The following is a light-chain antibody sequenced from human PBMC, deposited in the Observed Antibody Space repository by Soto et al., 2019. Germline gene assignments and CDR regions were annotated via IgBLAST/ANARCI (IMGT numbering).Light chain of an antibody. CDR2: AAS. J-gene: IGKJ5*01. Sequence: AIRMTQSPSSLSASTGDRVTITCRASQGISSYLAWYQQKPGKAPKLLIYAASTLQSWVPSRISGSGSGTDSTHTLSCLQTEDFATYYYQQYYSYPSITFGQGTLPVMK. CDR3: QQYYSYPSIT. CDR1: QGISSY. V-gene: IGKV1-8*01.